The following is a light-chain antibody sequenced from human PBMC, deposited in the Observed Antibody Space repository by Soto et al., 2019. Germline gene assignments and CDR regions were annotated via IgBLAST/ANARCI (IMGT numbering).Light chain of an antibody. CDR1: QSVSSD. V-gene: IGKV3-15*01. CDR3: QQYNNWPRT. J-gene: IGKJ1*01. CDR2: GAS. Sequence: EILMTQSPATLAVSPGDRATLSCRASQSVSSDLAWYHQKPGQAPRLLIYGASTRATGIPARFSGSGSGTEFTLTINSLQSEDFEVYYCQQYNNWPRTFGQGTKVDIK.